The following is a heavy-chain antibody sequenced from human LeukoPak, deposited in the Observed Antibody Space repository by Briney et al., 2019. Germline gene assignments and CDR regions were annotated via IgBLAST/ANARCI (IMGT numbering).Heavy chain of an antibody. CDR3: ARRRVLEWLSKKNWFDP. J-gene: IGHJ5*02. D-gene: IGHD3-3*01. Sequence: SETLSLTCAVYGGSSSGYYWSWIRQPPGKGLEWIGEINHSGSTNYNPSLKSRVTISVDTSKNQFSLKLSSVTAADTAVYYCARRRVLEWLSKKNWFDPWGQGTLVTVSS. V-gene: IGHV4-34*01. CDR1: GGSSSGYY. CDR2: INHSGST.